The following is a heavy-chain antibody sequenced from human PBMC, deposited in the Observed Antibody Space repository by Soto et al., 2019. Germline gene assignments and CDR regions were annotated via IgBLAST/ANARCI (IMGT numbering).Heavy chain of an antibody. Sequence: PSETLSLTCAVYGGSFSGYYWSWIRQPPGKGLEWIGEINHSGSTNYNPSLKSRVTISVDTSKNQFSLKLSSVTAADTAVYYCARGYYYGSGSYSGYFDYWGQGTLVTVSS. CDR2: INHSGST. D-gene: IGHD3-10*01. CDR3: ARGYYYGSGSYSGYFDY. J-gene: IGHJ4*02. V-gene: IGHV4-34*01. CDR1: GGSFSGYY.